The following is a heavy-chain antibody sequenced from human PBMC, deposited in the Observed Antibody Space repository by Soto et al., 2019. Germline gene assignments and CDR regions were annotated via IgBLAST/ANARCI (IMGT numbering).Heavy chain of an antibody. CDR1: GFTFSSNS. D-gene: IGHD3-3*01. V-gene: IGHV3-48*02. J-gene: IGHJ5*02. CDR3: ARVIWSGHLTSDL. CDR2: ISSSSSTI. Sequence: EVQVVESGGGLVQPGGSLRLSCAASGFTFSSNSMNWVRQAPGKGLEWISYISSSSSTIYADSVKGRFTISRDNAKNSXXXXXNXLRDEDTAVYYCARVIWSGHLTSDLWGQGTLVTVSS.